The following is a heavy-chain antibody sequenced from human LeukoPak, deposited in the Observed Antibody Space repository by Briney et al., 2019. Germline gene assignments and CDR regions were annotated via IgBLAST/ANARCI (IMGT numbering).Heavy chain of an antibody. D-gene: IGHD3-10*01. CDR2: INPNSGGT. CDR1: GYTFTGYY. J-gene: IGHJ6*03. CDR3: ARGVREKNRGFLLYYYYYYMDV. V-gene: IGHV1-2*02. Sequence: GASVKVSCKASGYTFTGYYMHWVRQAPGQGLEWMGWINPNSGGTNYAQKFQGRVTMTRDTSISTAYMELSRLRSDDTAVYYCARGVREKNRGFLLYYYYYYMDVWGKGTTVAISS.